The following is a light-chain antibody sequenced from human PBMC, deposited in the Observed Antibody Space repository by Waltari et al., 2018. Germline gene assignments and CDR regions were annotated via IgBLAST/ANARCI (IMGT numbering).Light chain of an antibody. CDR1: PTIRTTY. CDR2: GTF. J-gene: IGKJ4*01. V-gene: IGKV3-20*01. CDR3: QQYDTSPLT. Sequence: EIVLTQSPGTLSLSPGEGATLPCRTSPTIRTTYLAWYPPKPGQAPTPLIYGTFTRATGIPDRFTGSGSGTDFSLTISSLEPEDFATYYCQQYDTSPLTFGGGTKVEIK.